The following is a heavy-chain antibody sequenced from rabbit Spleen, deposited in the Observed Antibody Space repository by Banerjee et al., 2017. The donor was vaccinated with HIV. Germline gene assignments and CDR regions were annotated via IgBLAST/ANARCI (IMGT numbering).Heavy chain of an antibody. J-gene: IGHJ6*01. Sequence: QSLEESGGGLVQPEGSLTLTCTASGFSFNNRYYMCWVRQAPRKGLEWIGCIYTGGDYTYYATWAKGRFTITKTSSTTVTLQLTSLTAADTATYFCARDGAGGSFFALWGPGTLVTVS. CDR2: IYTGGDYT. V-gene: IGHV1S40*01. CDR3: ARDGAGGSFFAL. D-gene: IGHD8-1*01. CDR1: GFSFNNRYY.